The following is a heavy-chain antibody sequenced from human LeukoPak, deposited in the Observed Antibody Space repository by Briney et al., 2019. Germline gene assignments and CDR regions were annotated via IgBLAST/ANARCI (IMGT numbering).Heavy chain of an antibody. V-gene: IGHV4-59*08. Sequence: SETLSLTCIVSGDSINYYYWSWIRQPPGKGLEWIGCIYYTGSTNYNPSLKSRVTMSVDTSKNHFSLKLSSVTAADTAVYYCARLGSYFDYWGQGTLVTVSS. CDR1: GDSINYYY. CDR3: ARLGSYFDY. D-gene: IGHD3-16*01. J-gene: IGHJ4*02. CDR2: IYYTGST.